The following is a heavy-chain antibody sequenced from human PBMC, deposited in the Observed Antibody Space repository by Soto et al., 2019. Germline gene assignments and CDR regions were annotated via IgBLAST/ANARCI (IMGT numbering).Heavy chain of an antibody. CDR3: TTLGPS. CDR2: VKTKSEGETT. CDR1: GFTFGDAW. Sequence: PGGSLRLSCVASGFTFGDAWMNWVRQAAGKGLEWVGHVKTKSEGETTDYAAPVKGRFTIWRDDSTNTLYLQMSSLKSEDTGKYFCTTLGPSWGQGTQVTVSS. J-gene: IGHJ5*02. V-gene: IGHV3-15*07.